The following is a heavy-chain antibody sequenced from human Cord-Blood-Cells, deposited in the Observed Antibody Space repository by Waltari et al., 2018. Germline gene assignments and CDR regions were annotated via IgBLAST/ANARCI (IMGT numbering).Heavy chain of an antibody. V-gene: IGHV1-2*04. CDR2: INPNSGGT. D-gene: IGHD6-13*01. CDR1: GYTFTGYY. CDR3: ARAGEAEAAGTNALDY. J-gene: IGHJ4*02. Sequence: QVQLVQSGAEVKKPGASVKVSCKASGYTFTGYYMHWVRQAPGQGLEWMGWINPNSGGTNYAQKFQGWVTMTRDTSISTAYMELSRLRSDDMAVYYCARAGEAEAAGTNALDYWGQGTLVTVSS.